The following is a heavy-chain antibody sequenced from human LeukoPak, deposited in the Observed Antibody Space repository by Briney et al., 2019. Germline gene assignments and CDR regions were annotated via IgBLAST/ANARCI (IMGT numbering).Heavy chain of an antibody. D-gene: IGHD1-26*01. Sequence: SVKVSCKASGGTFSSYAISWVRQAPGQGLEWMGGIIPIFGTANYAQKFQGRVTITADKSTSTAYMELSSLRSEDTAVYYCARDGAVGATPTSDLWGQGTLVTVSS. CDR3: ARDGAVGATPTSDL. CDR1: GGTFSSYA. J-gene: IGHJ4*02. CDR2: IIPIFGTA. V-gene: IGHV1-69*06.